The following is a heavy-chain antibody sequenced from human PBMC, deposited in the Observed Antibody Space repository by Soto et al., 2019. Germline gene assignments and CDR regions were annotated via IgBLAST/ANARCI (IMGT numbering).Heavy chain of an antibody. D-gene: IGHD3-16*02. CDR3: ARVAIHDYIWGSYRYTHFDY. V-gene: IGHV3-74*01. Sequence: GGSLRLSCAASGFTFSSYWMHWVRQAPGKGLVWVSRINSDGSSTSYADSVKGRFTISRGNAKNTLYLQMNSLRAEDTAVYYCARVAIHDYIWGSYRYTHFDYWGQGTLVTVSS. J-gene: IGHJ4*02. CDR2: INSDGSST. CDR1: GFTFSSYW.